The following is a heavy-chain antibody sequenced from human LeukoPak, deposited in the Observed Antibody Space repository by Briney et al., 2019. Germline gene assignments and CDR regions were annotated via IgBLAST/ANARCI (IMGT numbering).Heavy chain of an antibody. CDR3: ASSTFGYSSSWYEDY. D-gene: IGHD6-13*01. J-gene: IGHJ4*02. CDR2: IYHSGST. Sequence: PSETLSLTCTVSGGSISSSSYYWSWIRQPPGKGLEWIGYIYHSGSTYYNPSLKSRVTISVDRSKNQFSLKLSSVTAADTAVYYCASSTFGYSSSWYEDYWGQGTLVTVSS. CDR1: GGSISSSSYY. V-gene: IGHV4-30-2*01.